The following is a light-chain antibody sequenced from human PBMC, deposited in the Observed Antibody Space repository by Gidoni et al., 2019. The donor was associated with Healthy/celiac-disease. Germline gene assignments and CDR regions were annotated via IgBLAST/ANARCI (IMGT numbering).Light chain of an antibody. J-gene: IGLJ1*01. Sequence: SYELTQPPSVSVSPGQTASITCSGDKLWDKYACWYQQKPGQSTVLVIYQDRKLPSGIPERFSGSNSGNTATLTISGTQAMDEADYYCQAWDSSTASYVFGTGTKVTVL. V-gene: IGLV3-1*01. CDR1: KLWDKY. CDR3: QAWDSSTASYV. CDR2: QDR.